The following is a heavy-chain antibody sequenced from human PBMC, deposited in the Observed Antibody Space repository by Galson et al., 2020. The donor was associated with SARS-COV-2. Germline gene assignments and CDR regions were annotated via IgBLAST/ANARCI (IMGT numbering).Heavy chain of an antibody. Sequence: SGPTLVKPTQTLTLTCTFSGFSLTTTGMCVTWIRQPPGKALEWLALINWDNDKYYSSSLKSRLTITKDTSKSQVVLTMSNMDPLDTATYFGARTATCSGIYYALTKQLEQTCSFYYEMVVWGRGTAVTVSS. CDR3: ARTATCSGIYYALTKQLEQTCSFYYEMVV. CDR1: GFSLTTTGMC. D-gene: IGHD1-26*01. CDR2: INWDNDK. J-gene: IGHJ6*02. V-gene: IGHV2-70*01.